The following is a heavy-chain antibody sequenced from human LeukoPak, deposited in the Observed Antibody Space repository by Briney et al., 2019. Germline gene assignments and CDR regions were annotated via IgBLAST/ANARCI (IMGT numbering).Heavy chain of an antibody. J-gene: IGHJ4*02. CDR3: ARRAFGPRFQFLYEKRNYFDF. V-gene: IGHV4-34*01. Sequence: PSETLSLTCAVYGASYSAYYWTWIRQPPGKGLEWIGEINHSGSVNYNPSLESRVTISVDTSKSQVSLKLTSVTAADTAVYYCARRAFGPRFQFLYEKRNYFDFWGQGNLVSVSS. D-gene: IGHD2/OR15-2a*01. CDR2: INHSGSV. CDR1: GASYSAYY.